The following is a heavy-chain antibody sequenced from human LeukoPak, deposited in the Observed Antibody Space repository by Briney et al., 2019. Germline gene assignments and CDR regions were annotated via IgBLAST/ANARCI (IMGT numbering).Heavy chain of an antibody. CDR1: GGTFSSYT. CDR2: IIPILGIA. J-gene: IGHJ6*02. CDR3: ARTYSSGSANYYYYYGMDV. Sequence: SVTVSCKASGGTFSSYTISWVRQAPGQGLEWMGRIIPILGIANYAQKFQGRVTITADKSTSTAYMELSSLRSEDTAVYYCARTYSSGSANYYYYYGMDVWGQGTTVTVSS. V-gene: IGHV1-69*02. D-gene: IGHD6-19*01.